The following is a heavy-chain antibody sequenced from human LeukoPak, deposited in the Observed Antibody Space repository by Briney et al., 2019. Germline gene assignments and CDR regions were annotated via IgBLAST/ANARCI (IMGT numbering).Heavy chain of an antibody. Sequence: TGGSLRLSCAASGFTFSSYGMNWVRQAPGKGLEWVSYISSSSSTIYYADSVKGRFTISRDNVKNSLYLQMNSLRAEDTAVHYCSRDPDYWGQGTLVTVSS. J-gene: IGHJ4*02. CDR2: ISSSSSTI. CDR3: SRDPDY. CDR1: GFTFSSYG. V-gene: IGHV3-48*01.